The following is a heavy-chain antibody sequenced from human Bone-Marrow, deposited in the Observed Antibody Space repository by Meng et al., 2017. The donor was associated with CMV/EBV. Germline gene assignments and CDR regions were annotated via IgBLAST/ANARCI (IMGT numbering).Heavy chain of an antibody. D-gene: IGHD3-3*01. Sequence: ASVKVSCKASGHTFRSYGISWVRQAPGQGLEWMGWISAHNGNKNYAQKFQGRVTMTTDTARSTAYMELRRLTSDDTAVYYCARDGRLRVLEWLCDYWGQGTLVTVSS. J-gene: IGHJ4*02. CDR1: GHTFRSYG. V-gene: IGHV1-18*01. CDR2: ISAHNGNK. CDR3: ARDGRLRVLEWLCDY.